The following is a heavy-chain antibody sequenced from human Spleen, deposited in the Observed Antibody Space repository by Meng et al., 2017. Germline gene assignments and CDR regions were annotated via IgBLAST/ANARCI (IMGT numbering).Heavy chain of an antibody. D-gene: IGHD4-23*01. CDR1: GYSIRSSNW. J-gene: IGHJ4*02. Sequence: QGRLQGCGPGLVKPSDPLSLTCAVSGYSIRSSNWWGWIRQPPGKGLEWIGYIYYSGSIYYNPSLKSRVTISVDTSKNQFSLKLSSVTAADTAVYYCARLIFDYGGNSGGGTFDYWGQGTLVTVSS. CDR3: ARLIFDYGGNSGGGTFDY. V-gene: IGHV4-28*05. CDR2: IYYSGSI.